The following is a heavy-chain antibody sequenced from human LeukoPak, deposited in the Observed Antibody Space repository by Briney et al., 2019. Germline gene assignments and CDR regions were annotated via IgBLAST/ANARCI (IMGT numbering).Heavy chain of an antibody. CDR1: GGSISSSSYY. D-gene: IGHD1-1*01. CDR3: ARGRYFPRVYGMDV. CDR2: INHSGST. V-gene: IGHV4-39*07. Sequence: PSETLSLTCTVSGGSISSSSYYWSWIRQPPGKGLEWIGEINHSGSTNYNPSLKSRVTISVDTSKNQFSLKLSSVTAADTAVYYCARGRYFPRVYGMDVWGQGTTVTVSS. J-gene: IGHJ6*02.